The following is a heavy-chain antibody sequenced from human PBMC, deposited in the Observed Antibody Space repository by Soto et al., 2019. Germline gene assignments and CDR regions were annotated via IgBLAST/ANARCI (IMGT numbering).Heavy chain of an antibody. Sequence: PGGSLRLSCAASGFTFSSYWMHWVRQVPGKGLVWVSRINGDESSTTYADSVKGRFTISRDNAKNTLYLQMNSLRAEDTAVYYCLRGLLTVINGGDYWGQGTLVTVSS. V-gene: IGHV3-74*01. CDR3: LRGLLTVINGGDY. CDR1: GFTFSSYW. CDR2: INGDESST. D-gene: IGHD4-17*01. J-gene: IGHJ4*02.